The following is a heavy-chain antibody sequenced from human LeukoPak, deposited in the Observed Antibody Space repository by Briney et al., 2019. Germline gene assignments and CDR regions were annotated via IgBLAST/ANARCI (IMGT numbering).Heavy chain of an antibody. V-gene: IGHV3-30*03. CDR2: ISYDGSNK. CDR1: GFTLSSYG. Sequence: GGALELSCAASGFTLSSYGMHWGRPGPGKGLEWGAVISYDGSNKYYADSVKGRFTISRDNSKNTLYLQMNSLRAEDTAVYYCARDATMVPLYYYYYMDVWGKGTTVTVSS. CDR3: ARDATMVPLYYYYYMDV. J-gene: IGHJ6*03. D-gene: IGHD3-10*01.